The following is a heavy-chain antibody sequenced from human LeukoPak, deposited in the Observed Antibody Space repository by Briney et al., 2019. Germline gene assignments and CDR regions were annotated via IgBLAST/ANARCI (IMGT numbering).Heavy chain of an antibody. Sequence: GGSLRLSCAASGFTFSSYAMHWVRQAPGKGLEYVSAISSNGGSTYYANSVKGRFTISRDNSKNTLYLQMGSLRAEDMAVYYCARVAGAGYYFDYWGQGTLVTVS. CDR3: ARVAGAGYYFDY. V-gene: IGHV3-64*01. J-gene: IGHJ4*02. CDR2: ISSNGGST. D-gene: IGHD7-27*01. CDR1: GFTFSSYA.